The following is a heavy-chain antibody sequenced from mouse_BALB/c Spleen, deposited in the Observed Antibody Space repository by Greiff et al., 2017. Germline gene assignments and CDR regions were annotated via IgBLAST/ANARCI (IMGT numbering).Heavy chain of an antibody. D-gene: IGHD1-1*01. CDR1: GFSLTSYG. J-gene: IGHJ1*01. Sequence: QVQLKESGPGLVAPSQSLSITCTVSGFSLTSYGVHWVRQPPGKGLEWLGVIWSGGSTDYNAAFISRLSISKDNSKSQVFFKMNSLQANDTAIYYCARLYYGSSYDWYFDVWGAGTTVTVSS. CDR3: ARLYYGSSYDWYFDV. V-gene: IGHV2-2*02. CDR2: IWSGGST.